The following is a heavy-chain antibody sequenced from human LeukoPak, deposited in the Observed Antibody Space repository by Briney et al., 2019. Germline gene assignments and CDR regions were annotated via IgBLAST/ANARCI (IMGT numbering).Heavy chain of an antibody. Sequence: SETLSLNCTVSGGTLPSSGYYWGWIRQPPGKGLEWIGIIYYSGSTYSNPSLRSRVTISVDTSKNQFSLKLSSVTAADTAVYYCASFYCSGGSCYQYYYYYYMDVWGKGTTVTISS. CDR3: ASFYCSGGSCYQYYYYYYMDV. CDR1: GGTLPSSGYY. CDR2: IYYSGST. D-gene: IGHD2-15*01. V-gene: IGHV4-39*01. J-gene: IGHJ6*03.